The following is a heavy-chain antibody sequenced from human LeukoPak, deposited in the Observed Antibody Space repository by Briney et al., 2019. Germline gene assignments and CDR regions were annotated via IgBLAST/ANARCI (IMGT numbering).Heavy chain of an antibody. J-gene: IGHJ5*02. CDR2: ISYDGSNK. D-gene: IGHD2-2*01. Sequence: PGGSLRLSCAASGLTFTTSAMSWVRQAPGKGLEWVAVISYDGSNKYYADSVKGRFTISRDNSKNTLYLQMNSLRAEDTAVYYCARDWGQWYCSSTSCSNWFDPWGQGTLVTVSS. CDR3: ARDWGQWYCSSTSCSNWFDP. CDR1: GLTFTTSA. V-gene: IGHV3-30-3*01.